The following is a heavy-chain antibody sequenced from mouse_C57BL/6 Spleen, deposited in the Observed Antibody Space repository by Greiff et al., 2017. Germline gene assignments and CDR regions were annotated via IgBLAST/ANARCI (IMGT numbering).Heavy chain of an antibody. J-gene: IGHJ2*01. D-gene: IGHD4-1*01. Sequence: QVQLQQPGTELVKPGASVKLSCKASGYTFTSYWMHWVKQRPGQGLEWIGNINPSNGGTYYNEKFKSKATLTVDKSSSTDYMQRSSLTSEDSAVYYCARGWDEVYYFDDWGQGTTLTVSS. CDR3: ARGWDEVYYFDD. V-gene: IGHV1-53*01. CDR1: GYTFTSYW. CDR2: INPSNGGT.